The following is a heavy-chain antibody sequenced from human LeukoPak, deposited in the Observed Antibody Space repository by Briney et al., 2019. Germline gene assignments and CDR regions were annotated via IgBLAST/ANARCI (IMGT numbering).Heavy chain of an antibody. Sequence: ASVKVSCKASGYTFTNYDINWVRQATGQGLEWMGWMNPNGGNTGYAQKFQGRVTLTRNTSISTAYMELSSLRSEDTAVYYCARGLTYCSSTSCYTLDYWGQGTLVTVSS. CDR1: GYTFTNYD. CDR2: MNPNGGNT. V-gene: IGHV1-8*01. D-gene: IGHD2-2*02. J-gene: IGHJ4*02. CDR3: ARGLTYCSSTSCYTLDY.